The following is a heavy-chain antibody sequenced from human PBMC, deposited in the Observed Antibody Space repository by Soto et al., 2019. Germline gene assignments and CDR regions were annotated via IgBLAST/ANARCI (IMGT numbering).Heavy chain of an antibody. Sequence: QVQLVQSGAEVKKPGSSVKVSCKASGGTFSSYAISWVRQAPGQGLEWMGGIIPIFGTANYAQKLQGRVKITADESTSTAYMELSSLRSEDTAVYYCAREAYCGGDCYSEYFDYWGQGTLVTVSS. J-gene: IGHJ4*02. V-gene: IGHV1-69*01. CDR2: IIPIFGTA. D-gene: IGHD2-21*02. CDR3: AREAYCGGDCYSEYFDY. CDR1: GGTFSSYA.